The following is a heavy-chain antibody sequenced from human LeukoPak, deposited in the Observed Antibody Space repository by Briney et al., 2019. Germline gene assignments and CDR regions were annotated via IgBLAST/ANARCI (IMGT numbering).Heavy chain of an antibody. V-gene: IGHV3-30*03. CDR2: ISYDGSNK. CDR1: GFTFSNYG. J-gene: IGHJ4*02. Sequence: GGSLRLSCAASGFTFSNYGMHWVRQAPGKGLEWVTIISYDGSNKYYADSVKGRFTISRDNSKNTMYLQMNSLRAEDTAVYYCARAHYYDSSGLDFWGQGTLVTVSS. D-gene: IGHD3-22*01. CDR3: ARAHYYDSSGLDF.